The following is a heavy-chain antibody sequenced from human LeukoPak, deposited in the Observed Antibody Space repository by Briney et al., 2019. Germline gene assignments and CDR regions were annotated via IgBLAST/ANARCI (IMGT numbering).Heavy chain of an antibody. CDR1: CGSISSGSYY. CDR3: ARATAFFDI. J-gene: IGHJ3*02. Sequence: SETLSLTCTVSCGSISSGSYYWSWIRQPAGRGLEWIGYIYYSGSTNYHPSLKSRVTISVDTSKNQSSLKLTSVTAADTAVYYCARATAFFDIWGQGKMVTVSS. V-gene: IGHV4-61*10. CDR2: IYYSGST.